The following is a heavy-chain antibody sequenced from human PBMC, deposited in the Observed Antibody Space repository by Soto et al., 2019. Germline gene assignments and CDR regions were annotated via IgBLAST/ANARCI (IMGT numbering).Heavy chain of an antibody. J-gene: IGHJ5*02. CDR2: IIPIFGTA. V-gene: IGHV1-69*06. D-gene: IGHD3-3*01. Sequence: ASVKVSCKASGGTFSSYAISWVRQAPGQGLEWMGGIIPIFGTANYAQKFQGRVTITADKSTSTAYMELSSLRSEDAAVYYCARTGSPVRFLEWLLADNRFDPWGQGTLVTVSS. CDR3: ARTGSPVRFLEWLLADNRFDP. CDR1: GGTFSSYA.